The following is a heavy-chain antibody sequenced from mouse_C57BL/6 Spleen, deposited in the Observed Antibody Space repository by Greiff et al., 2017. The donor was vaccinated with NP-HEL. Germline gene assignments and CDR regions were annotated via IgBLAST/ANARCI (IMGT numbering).Heavy chain of an antibody. V-gene: IGHV1-19*01. CDR1: GYTFTDYY. J-gene: IGHJ1*03. D-gene: IGHD1-1*01. CDR3: ARYDYGSRSWYFDV. CDR2: INPYNGGT. Sequence: EVQLQQSGPVLVKPGASVKMSCKASGYTFTDYYMNWVKQSHGKSLEWIGVINPYNGGTSYNQKFKGKATLTVDKSSSTAYMELNSLTSEDSAVYYCARYDYGSRSWYFDVWGTGTTVTVSS.